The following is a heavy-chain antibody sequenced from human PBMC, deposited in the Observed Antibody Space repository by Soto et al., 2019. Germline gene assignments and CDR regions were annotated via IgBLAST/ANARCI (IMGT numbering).Heavy chain of an antibody. CDR1: GLIFSDYA. V-gene: IGHV3-23*01. CDR3: AKDRFGIVGPVDY. Sequence: PGXSLRLSCAASGLIFSDYALSWFRQAPVKGLECVACISGSGGDTFYADSVKGRFTISRDNSKNTLSLHMNSLRVDDTAVYFCAKDRFGIVGPVDYWGQGTLVTVSS. CDR2: ISGSGGDT. D-gene: IGHD1-26*01. J-gene: IGHJ4*02.